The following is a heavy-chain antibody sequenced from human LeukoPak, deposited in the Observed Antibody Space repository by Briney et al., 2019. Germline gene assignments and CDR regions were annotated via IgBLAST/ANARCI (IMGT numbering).Heavy chain of an antibody. CDR1: GFTFSKYW. CDR2: INTDGTVT. J-gene: IGHJ6*02. V-gene: IGHV3-74*01. CDR3: ATKQWLAPPPDS. Sequence: AGGSLRLSCAASGFTFSKYWMLWVRQAPRKGLESVSRINTDGTVTTYADSVKGRFTVSRDNADNTMFLQMNSVRDEDTAVYYCATKQWLAPPPDSWGQGTTVTVSS. D-gene: IGHD6-19*01.